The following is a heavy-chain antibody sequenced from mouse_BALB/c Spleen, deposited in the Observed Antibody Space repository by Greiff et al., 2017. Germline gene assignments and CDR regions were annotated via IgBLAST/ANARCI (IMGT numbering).Heavy chain of an antibody. Sequence: EVHLVESGGGLVKPGGSLKLSCAASGFTFSDYYMYWVRQTPEKRLEWVATISDGGSYTYYPDSVKGRFTISRDNAKNNLYLQMSSLKSEDTAMYYCARDQDYYGSDAMDYWGQGTSVTVSS. V-gene: IGHV5-4*02. CDR2: ISDGGSYT. J-gene: IGHJ4*01. D-gene: IGHD1-1*01. CDR1: GFTFSDYY. CDR3: ARDQDYYGSDAMDY.